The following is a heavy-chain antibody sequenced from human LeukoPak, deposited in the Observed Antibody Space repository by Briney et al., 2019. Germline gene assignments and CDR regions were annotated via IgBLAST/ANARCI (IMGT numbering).Heavy chain of an antibody. D-gene: IGHD6-19*01. Sequence: GASVKVSCKASGYTFTGYYMHWVRQAPGQGLEWMGWINPNSGGTNYAQKFQGRVTMTRDTSISTAYMELSRLRSDDTAVYYCARVTGQWQPPLYIWGQGTMVTVSS. J-gene: IGHJ3*02. CDR2: INPNSGGT. CDR3: ARVTGQWQPPLYI. V-gene: IGHV1-2*02. CDR1: GYTFTGYY.